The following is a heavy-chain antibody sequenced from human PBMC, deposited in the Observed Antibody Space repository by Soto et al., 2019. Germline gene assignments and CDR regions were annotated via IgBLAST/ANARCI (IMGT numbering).Heavy chain of an antibody. CDR2: IIPIFGTA. CDR1: GGTFSSYA. CDR3: ARGMYYYCVWGSYRYSYFDY. V-gene: IGHV1-69*12. D-gene: IGHD3-16*02. J-gene: IGHJ4*02. Sequence: QVQLVQSGAEVKKPGSSVKVSCKASGGTFSSYAISWVRQAPGQGLEWMGGIIPIFGTANYAQKFQGRVTITADEPTSTAYMELSSLRSEETAVYYCARGMYYYCVWGSYRYSYFDYWGQGTLVTVSS.